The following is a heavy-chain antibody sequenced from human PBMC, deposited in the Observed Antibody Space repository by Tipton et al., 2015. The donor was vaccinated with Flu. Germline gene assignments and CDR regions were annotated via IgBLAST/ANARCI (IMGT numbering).Heavy chain of an antibody. J-gene: IGHJ4*02. CDR3: ARAPTTAVAYI. Sequence: TLSLTCSVSGDSLGSNYYWGWIRQPPGKGLEWIGNIHRGGSPYHNPSLRSRVTISMDTSKNQFYLRLSSVTAADTAVYYCARAPTTAVAYIWGQGTLVTVSS. CDR1: GDSLGSNYY. V-gene: IGHV4-38-2*02. D-gene: IGHD6-19*01. CDR2: IHRGGSP.